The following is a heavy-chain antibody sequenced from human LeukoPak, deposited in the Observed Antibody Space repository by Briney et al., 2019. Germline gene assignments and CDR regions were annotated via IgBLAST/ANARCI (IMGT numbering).Heavy chain of an antibody. CDR3: ATDPYYDILTGSGYFHY. CDR2: IKSKTDGGTT. CDR1: GFTVSSNY. D-gene: IGHD3-9*01. J-gene: IGHJ4*02. Sequence: GGSLRLSCAASGFTVSSNYMSWVRQAPGKGLEWVGRIKSKTDGGTTDYAAPVKVRFTISRDDSKNTLYLQMNSLKTEDTAVYYCATDPYYDILTGSGYFHYWGQGTLVTVSS. V-gene: IGHV3-15*01.